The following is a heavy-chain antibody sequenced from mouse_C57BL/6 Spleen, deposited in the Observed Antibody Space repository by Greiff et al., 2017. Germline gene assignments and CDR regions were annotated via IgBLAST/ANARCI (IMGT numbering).Heavy chain of an antibody. J-gene: IGHJ4*01. CDR1: GFTFSDYY. CDR3: ARAGWPEAMDY. D-gene: IGHD2-3*01. Sequence: EVQVVESGGGLVQPGGSLKLSCAASGFTFSDYYMYWVRQTPEKRLEWVAYISNGGGSTYYPDTVKGRFTISRDNAKNTLYLQMSRLKSEDTAMYYCARAGWPEAMDYWGQGTSVTVSS. CDR2: ISNGGGST. V-gene: IGHV5-12*01.